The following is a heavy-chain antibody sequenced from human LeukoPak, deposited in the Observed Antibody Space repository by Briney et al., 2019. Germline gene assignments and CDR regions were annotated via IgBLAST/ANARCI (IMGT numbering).Heavy chain of an antibody. CDR1: GFTFSSYS. CDR2: ISSSSSTI. D-gene: IGHD1-26*01. J-gene: IGHJ4*02. V-gene: IGHV3-48*01. CDR3: ARDMAEWELPSPFDY. Sequence: PGGSLRLSCAASGFTFSSYSMNWVRQAPGKGLEWVSYISSSSSTIYYADSVKGRFTISRDNAKNSLYLQMNSLRAEDTAVYYCARDMAEWELPSPFDYWGQGTLVTVSS.